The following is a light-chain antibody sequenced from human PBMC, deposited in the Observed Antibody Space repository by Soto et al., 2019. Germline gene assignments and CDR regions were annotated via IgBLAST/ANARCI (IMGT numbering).Light chain of an antibody. V-gene: IGKV3-15*01. Sequence: EIVMTQSPATMSVSPGERATLSCSASQSVSSNLAWYQQKPGQAPRLLIYGASTRATGIPARFSGSGSGTEFTLTISSLQSEDFAVYYCQQYNNLTPWTFGQGTKVEIK. J-gene: IGKJ1*01. CDR1: QSVSSN. CDR3: QQYNNLTPWT. CDR2: GAS.